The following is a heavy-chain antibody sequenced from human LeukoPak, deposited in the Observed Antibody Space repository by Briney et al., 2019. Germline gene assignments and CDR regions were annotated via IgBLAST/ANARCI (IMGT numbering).Heavy chain of an antibody. Sequence: AETLSLTCTVSGGSISSYYWSWIRQPAGKGLEWIGRIYISGITDYNPSLKSRVTMSLDTSKNHFSLKLSSVTAADTAVYYCTRDLPTPPYNWFDPWSQGTLVTVSS. CDR2: IYISGIT. V-gene: IGHV4-4*07. CDR3: TRDLPTPPYNWFDP. CDR1: GGSISSYY. J-gene: IGHJ5*02. D-gene: IGHD5/OR15-5a*01.